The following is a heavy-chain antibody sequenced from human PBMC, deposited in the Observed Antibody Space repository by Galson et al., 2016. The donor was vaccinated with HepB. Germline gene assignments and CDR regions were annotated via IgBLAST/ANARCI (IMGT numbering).Heavy chain of an antibody. J-gene: IGHJ6*04. CDR3: VQGSTAPAV. D-gene: IGHD1-26*01. Sequence: LRLSCAASGFTFNNYGMTWVRQAPGKGLEAVSSISRSGDSTDYADSVKGRFIISRDNTKNTLSLQMNSLRAEDTAVYYCVQGSTAPAVWGKGTTVTVSS. CDR1: GFTFNNYG. CDR2: ISRSGDST. V-gene: IGHV3-23*01.